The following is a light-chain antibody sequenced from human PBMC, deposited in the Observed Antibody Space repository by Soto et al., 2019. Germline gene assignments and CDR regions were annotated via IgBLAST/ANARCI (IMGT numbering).Light chain of an antibody. CDR2: DVS. Sequence: QSALTQPRSVSGSPGQSVTISCTGTSSDVGGYNYVSWYQQHPGKAPKLMIYDVSKRPSGVPDRFSGSKSGNTASLTISGLQAEDEADYYWCSYAGSYLYDFGPGTKLTVL. CDR3: CSYAGSYLYD. V-gene: IGLV2-11*01. CDR1: SSDVGGYNY. J-gene: IGLJ1*01.